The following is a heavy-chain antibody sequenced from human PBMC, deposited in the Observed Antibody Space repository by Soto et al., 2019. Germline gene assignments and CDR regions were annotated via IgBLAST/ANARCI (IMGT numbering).Heavy chain of an antibody. Sequence: GGSLRLSCAASGFTFSSYSMNWVRQAPGKGLEWVSSISSSSSYIYYADSVKGRFTISRDNAKNSLYLQMNSLRAEDTAVYYCARAGGAYYYYYYMDVWGKGTTVTVS. V-gene: IGHV3-21*01. D-gene: IGHD2-21*01. J-gene: IGHJ6*03. CDR2: ISSSSSYI. CDR1: GFTFSSYS. CDR3: ARAGGAYYYYYYMDV.